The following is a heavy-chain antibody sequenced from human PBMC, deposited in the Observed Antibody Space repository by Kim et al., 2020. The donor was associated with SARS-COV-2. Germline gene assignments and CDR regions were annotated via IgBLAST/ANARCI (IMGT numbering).Heavy chain of an antibody. CDR2: ISYDGSDK. CDR1: GFTFTTYA. D-gene: IGHD2-2*02. Sequence: GGSLRLSCAASGFTFTTYAMHWVRQAPGKGLEWVALISYDGSDKKYADSVKGRFTIYRDNSKNTLDLEMTSLRVEDTAVYYCARVYGTFFHDKIGYNYWGQGTLLTVSS. CDR3: ARVYGTFFHDKIGYNY. J-gene: IGHJ4*02. V-gene: IGHV3-30*04.